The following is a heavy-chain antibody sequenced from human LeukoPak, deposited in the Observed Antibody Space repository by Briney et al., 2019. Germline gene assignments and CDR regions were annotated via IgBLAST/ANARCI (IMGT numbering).Heavy chain of an antibody. CDR2: IYSGGST. J-gene: IGHJ1*01. CDR3: AREGFPPGVLL. V-gene: IGHV3-66*01. D-gene: IGHD2-2*01. Sequence: GGSLRLSCAASGFTVSSNYMSWVRQAPGKGLEWVSVIYSGGSTYYADSVKGRFTISRDNSKNTLYLQMSSLRAEDTAVYFCAREGFPPGVLLWGQGTLVTVSS. CDR1: GFTVSSNY.